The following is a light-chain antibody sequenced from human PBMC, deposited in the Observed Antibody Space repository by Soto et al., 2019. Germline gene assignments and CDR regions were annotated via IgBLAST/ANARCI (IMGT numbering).Light chain of an antibody. CDR1: QSVSSN. CDR2: GAS. CDR3: QHYNNWPPMA. Sequence: EIVMTQSPATLSVSPGERATLSCRASQSVSSNLAWYQQKPGQAPRLLIYGASTSATGIPARFSGSGSGTEFTLTISSLQSEDFAVYYCQHYNNWPPMAFGQGTKVEIK. V-gene: IGKV3-15*01. J-gene: IGKJ1*01.